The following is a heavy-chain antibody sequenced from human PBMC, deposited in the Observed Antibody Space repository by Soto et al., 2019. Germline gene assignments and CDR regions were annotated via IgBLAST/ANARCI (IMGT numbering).Heavy chain of an antibody. CDR3: ARDLLGATYTGWFDP. D-gene: IGHD1-26*01. J-gene: IGHJ5*02. CDR1: GGSTSSYY. V-gene: IGHV4-4*07. Sequence: SETLSLTCTVSGGSTSSYYWSWIRQPAGKGLEWIGRIYTSGSTNYNPSLKSRVTMSVDTSKNQFSLKLSSVTAADTAVYYCARDLLGATYTGWFDPWGQGTLVTVSS. CDR2: IYTSGST.